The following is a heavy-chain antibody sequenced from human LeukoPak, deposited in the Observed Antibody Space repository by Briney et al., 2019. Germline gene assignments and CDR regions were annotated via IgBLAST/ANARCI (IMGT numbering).Heavy chain of an antibody. CDR2: IFGTA. D-gene: IGHD3-10*01. J-gene: IGHJ4*02. Sequence: IFGTANYAQKFQGRVTITTDEYTSKDYMEMSSLRSEDTAVYYCLLTYYYGSGSPRSKLFDYWGQGTLVTVSS. V-gene: IGHV1-69*05. CDR3: LLTYYYGSGSPRSKLFDY.